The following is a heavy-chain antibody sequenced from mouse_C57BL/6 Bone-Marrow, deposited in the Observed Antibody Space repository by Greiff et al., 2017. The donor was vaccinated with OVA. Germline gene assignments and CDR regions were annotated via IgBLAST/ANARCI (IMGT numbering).Heavy chain of an antibody. CDR2: INYDGSST. CDR1: GFTFSDYY. CDR3: ARDPGYFDV. J-gene: IGHJ1*03. Sequence: EVQLVESEGGLVQPGSSMKLSCTASGFTFSDYYMAWVRQVPEKGLEWVANINYDGSSTYYLDSLKSRFIISRDTAKNILYLQMSSLKSEDTATYYCARDPGYFDVWGKGTTVTVSS. V-gene: IGHV5-16*01.